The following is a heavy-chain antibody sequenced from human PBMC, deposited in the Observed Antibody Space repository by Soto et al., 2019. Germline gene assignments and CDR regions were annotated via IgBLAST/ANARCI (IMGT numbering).Heavy chain of an antibody. Sequence: EVQLLESGGGLVQPGGSLRLSCAASGVTFSSYAMRWVRQAPGKGLEWVSAISCSGGSTYYADSVKGRFTISRDNAKNTLYLQMNSLRAEDTAVYYCARRGSGSYYDYWGQGTLVTVSS. J-gene: IGHJ4*02. D-gene: IGHD1-26*01. CDR2: ISCSGGST. V-gene: IGHV3-23*01. CDR1: GVTFSSYA. CDR3: ARRGSGSYYDY.